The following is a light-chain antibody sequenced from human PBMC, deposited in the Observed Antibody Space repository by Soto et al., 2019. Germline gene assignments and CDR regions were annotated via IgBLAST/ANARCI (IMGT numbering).Light chain of an antibody. CDR2: EVS. Sequence: QSVLTQPASVSGSPGQSITISCTGTSSDIGSYNLVSWFQQHPGKAPKLMIYEVSKRPSGVSNRFSGSKSGNTASLTIFGLQAEDEADYYCCSYAGSSTYVFGTGTKVT. J-gene: IGLJ1*01. CDR1: SSDIGSYNL. CDR3: CSYAGSSTYV. V-gene: IGLV2-23*02.